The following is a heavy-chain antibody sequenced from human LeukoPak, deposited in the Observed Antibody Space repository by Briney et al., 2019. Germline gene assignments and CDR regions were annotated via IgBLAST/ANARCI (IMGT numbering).Heavy chain of an antibody. D-gene: IGHD5-12*01. CDR1: GFTFSSYG. V-gene: IGHV3-30*02. CDR3: AKPLESGYDFYYYYMDV. J-gene: IGHJ6*03. CDR2: IRYDGSNK. Sequence: GGSLRLSCAASGFTFSSYGMHWVRQAPGKGLEWVAFIRYDGSNKYYADSVKGRFTISRDNSKNTPYLQMNSLRAEDTAVYYCAKPLESGYDFYYYYMDVWGKGTTVTISS.